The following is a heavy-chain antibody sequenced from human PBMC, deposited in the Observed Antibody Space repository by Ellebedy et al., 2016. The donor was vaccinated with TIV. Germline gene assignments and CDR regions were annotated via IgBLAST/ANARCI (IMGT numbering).Heavy chain of an antibody. D-gene: IGHD1-26*01. J-gene: IGHJ5*02. V-gene: IGHV3-74*01. Sequence: PGGSLRLSCAASGFTFSSHWIHWVRQPPGMGLVWVSRINNDGSDTVYADSVKGRFTISRDNAKNTVYLQMNSLRVEDAAMYYGVRDVWVSAEGGRFDPWGQGTLVTVSS. CDR1: GFTFSSHW. CDR3: VRDVWVSAEGGRFDP. CDR2: INNDGSDT.